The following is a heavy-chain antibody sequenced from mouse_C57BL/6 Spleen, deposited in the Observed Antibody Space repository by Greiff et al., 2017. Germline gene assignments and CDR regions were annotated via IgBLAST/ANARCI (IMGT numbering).Heavy chain of an antibody. CDR2: IYPGDGDT. CDR1: GYAFSSSW. Sequence: VQLQQSGPELVKPGASVKISCKASGYAFSSSWMNWVKQRPGKGLEWIGRIYPGDGDTNYNGKFKGKATLTADKSSSTAYMQLSSLTSEDSAVYFCARSGDSNYYAMDYWGQGTSVTVSS. D-gene: IGHD2-5*01. J-gene: IGHJ4*01. V-gene: IGHV1-82*01. CDR3: ARSGDSNYYAMDY.